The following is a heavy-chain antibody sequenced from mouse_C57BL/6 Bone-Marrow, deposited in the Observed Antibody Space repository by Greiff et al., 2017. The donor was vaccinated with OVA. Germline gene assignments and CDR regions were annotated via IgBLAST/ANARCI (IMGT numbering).Heavy chain of an antibody. J-gene: IGHJ4*01. CDR2: IFPGSGST. Sequence: VKVVESGPELVKPGASVKISCKASGYTFTDYYINWVKQRPGQGLEWIGWIFPGSGSTYYNEKFKGKATLTVDKSSSTAYMLLSSLTSEDSAVYFCARTDYYGSSPYAMDYWGQGTSVTVSS. V-gene: IGHV1-75*01. CDR1: GYTFTDYY. D-gene: IGHD1-1*01. CDR3: ARTDYYGSSPYAMDY.